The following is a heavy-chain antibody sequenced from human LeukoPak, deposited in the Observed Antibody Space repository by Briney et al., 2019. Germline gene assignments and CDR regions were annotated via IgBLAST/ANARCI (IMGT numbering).Heavy chain of an antibody. CDR1: GGSISSSDW. Sequence: PSETLSLTCAVSGGSISSSDWWSWVRQPPGKGLEWIGYIYYSGSTNYNPSLKSRVTISVDTSENQFSLKLSSVTAADTAVYYCARELEVAFPYFDYWGQGTLVTVSS. CDR3: ARELEVAFPYFDY. V-gene: IGHV4-4*02. D-gene: IGHD1-1*01. CDR2: IYYSGST. J-gene: IGHJ4*02.